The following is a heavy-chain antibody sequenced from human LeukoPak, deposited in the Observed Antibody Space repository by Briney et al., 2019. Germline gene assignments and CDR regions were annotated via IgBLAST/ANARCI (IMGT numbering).Heavy chain of an antibody. J-gene: IGHJ4*02. CDR1: GFTFSSYA. V-gene: IGHV3-23*01. CDR2: ISGSGGST. Sequence: PSGGSLRLSCAASGFTFSSYAMSWVRQAPGKGLEWVSAISGSGGSTYYADSVKGRFTISRDNSKNTLYLQMNSLRAEDTAVYYCARQTLPARGHFDDYWGQGTLVTVSS. D-gene: IGHD2-2*01. CDR3: ARQTLPARGHFDDY.